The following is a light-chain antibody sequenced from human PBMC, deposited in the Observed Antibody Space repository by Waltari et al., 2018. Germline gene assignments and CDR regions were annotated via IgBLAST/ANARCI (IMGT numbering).Light chain of an antibody. CDR2: AAS. Sequence: AIRMTQSPSSFSASTGDRVTITCRASQGISGYLAWYQQKPGTAPKLLISAASSLQSAVPSRFSGSGSGTDFTLTIACLQSEDFATYFCQQYYTYPFTFGPGTKVDIK. J-gene: IGKJ3*01. CDR1: QGISGY. V-gene: IGKV1-8*01. CDR3: QQYYTYPFT.